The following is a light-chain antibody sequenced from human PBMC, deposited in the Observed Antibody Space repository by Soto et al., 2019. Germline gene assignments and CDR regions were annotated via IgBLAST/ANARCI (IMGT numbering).Light chain of an antibody. CDR3: QQRSNWPPLFT. J-gene: IGKJ3*01. CDR1: QSVTSY. Sequence: EIVLTQSPATLSLSPGERAALSCRASQSVTSYLAWYQQKPGQAPRLLIYHASTRATGIPARFSGSGSGTDFSLTISSLEPEDFAVYYCQQRSNWPPLFTFGPGTKVDIK. V-gene: IGKV3-11*01. CDR2: HAS.